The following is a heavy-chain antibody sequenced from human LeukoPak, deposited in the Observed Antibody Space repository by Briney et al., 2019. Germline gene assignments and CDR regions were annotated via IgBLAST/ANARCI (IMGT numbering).Heavy chain of an antibody. V-gene: IGHV3-23*01. CDR2: ISGSGGST. J-gene: IGHJ4*02. Sequence: GGSLRLSCAASGFTFSSYAMSWVRQAPVKGLEWVSAISGSGGSTYYADSVKGRFTISRDNSKNTLYLQMNSLRAEDTAVYYCAKETTGYSGSYYSNYFDYWGQGTLVTVSS. CDR3: AKETTGYSGSYYSNYFDY. D-gene: IGHD1-26*01. CDR1: GFTFSSYA.